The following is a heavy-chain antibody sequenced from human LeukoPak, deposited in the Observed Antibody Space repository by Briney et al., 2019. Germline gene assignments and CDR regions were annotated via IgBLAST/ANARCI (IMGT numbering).Heavy chain of an antibody. CDR2: INPSGGST. J-gene: IGHJ4*02. CDR1: GGTFSSYS. CDR3: ARGDILTGYYSTLSFDY. D-gene: IGHD3-9*01. V-gene: IGHV1-46*01. Sequence: GSVKVSCNASGGTFSSYSISWVRQAPGQGLEWMGIINPSGGSTSYAQKFQGRVTMTRDTSTSTVYMELSSLRSEDTAVYYCARGDILTGYYSTLSFDYWGQGTLVTVSS.